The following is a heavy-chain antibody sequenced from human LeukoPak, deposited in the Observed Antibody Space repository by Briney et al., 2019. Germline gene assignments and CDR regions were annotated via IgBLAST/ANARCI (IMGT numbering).Heavy chain of an antibody. V-gene: IGHV3-48*03. CDR2: ISDSGATI. CDR3: ARADWDTAMIDY. Sequence: GGSLRLSCAASGFTFGSFDMNWVRQAPGKGLEWVSYISDSGATIYYADSVKGRFTISRDNAKNSLYLQMNSLRADDTAVYYCARADWDTAMIDYWGQGTLVTVSS. D-gene: IGHD5-18*01. CDR1: GFTFGSFD. J-gene: IGHJ4*02.